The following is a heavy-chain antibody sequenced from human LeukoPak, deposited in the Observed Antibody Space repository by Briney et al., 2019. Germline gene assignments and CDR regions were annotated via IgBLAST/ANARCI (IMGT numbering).Heavy chain of an antibody. J-gene: IGHJ4*02. CDR2: MNPNSGNT. Sequence: GASVKVSCKASGYTFTSYDINWVRQATGQGLEWMGWMNPNSGNTGYAQKFQGRVTMTRNTSISTAYMELSSLRSEDTAVYYCARGGSSWFHSLYFVDYWGQGTLVTVSS. CDR1: GYTFTSYD. D-gene: IGHD6-13*01. CDR3: ARGGSSWFHSLYFVDY. V-gene: IGHV1-8*01.